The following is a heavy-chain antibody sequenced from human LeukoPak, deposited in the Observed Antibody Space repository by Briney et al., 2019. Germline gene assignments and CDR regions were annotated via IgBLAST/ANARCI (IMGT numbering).Heavy chain of an antibody. CDR2: INPNSGGT. CDR1: GYTFSGYY. V-gene: IGHV1-2*02. J-gene: IGHJ5*02. D-gene: IGHD4-17*01. Sequence: ASVKVSCKASGYTFSGYYMHWVRQAPGQGLEWMGWINPNSGGTNYAQKFQGRVTMTRDTSISTAYMELSRLRSDDTAVYYCARDQHGDYYNWFDPWGQGTLVTVSS. CDR3: ARDQHGDYYNWFDP.